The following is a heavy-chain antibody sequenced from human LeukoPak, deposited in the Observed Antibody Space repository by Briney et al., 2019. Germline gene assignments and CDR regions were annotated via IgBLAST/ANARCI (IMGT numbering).Heavy chain of an antibody. CDR1: GFTFSSYA. CDR3: AKGYSSSWYVGVDY. V-gene: IGHV3-23*01. CDR2: ISGSGGST. D-gene: IGHD6-13*01. J-gene: IGHJ4*02. Sequence: GGSLRLSCAASGFTFSSYAMSWVRQAPGKGLEWVSAISGSGGSTYYADSVKGRFTISRDNAKNSLYLQMNSLRAEDTALYYCAKGYSSSWYVGVDYWGQGTLVTVSS.